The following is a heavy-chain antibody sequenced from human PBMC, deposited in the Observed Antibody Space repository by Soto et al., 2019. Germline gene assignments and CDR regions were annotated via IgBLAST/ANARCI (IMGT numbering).Heavy chain of an antibody. J-gene: IGHJ4*02. CDR3: STLGAYCSGGSCYCY. Sequence: QVQLVESGGGVVQRGRSLRLSCAASGFTFSSYAMHWVRQAPGKGLEWVAVISYDGSNKYYADSVKGRFTISRDNSKNTLYLQMNSLRAEDTAVYYCSTLGAYCSGGSCYCYWGQGTLVTVSS. CDR1: GFTFSSYA. D-gene: IGHD2-15*01. V-gene: IGHV3-30-3*01. CDR2: ISYDGSNK.